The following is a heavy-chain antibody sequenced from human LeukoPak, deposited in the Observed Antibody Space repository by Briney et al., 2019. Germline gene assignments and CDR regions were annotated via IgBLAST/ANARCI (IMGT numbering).Heavy chain of an antibody. CDR3: ARYHYYGSGSYIDY. J-gene: IGHJ4*02. D-gene: IGHD3-10*01. Sequence: SETLSLTCTVSGYSISSGYYWGWIRQPPGKGLEWIGSIYHSGSTYYNPSLKSRVTISVDTSKNQFSLKLSSVTAADTAVYYCARYHYYGSGSYIDYWGQGTLVTVSS. CDR1: GYSISSGYY. V-gene: IGHV4-38-2*02. CDR2: IYHSGST.